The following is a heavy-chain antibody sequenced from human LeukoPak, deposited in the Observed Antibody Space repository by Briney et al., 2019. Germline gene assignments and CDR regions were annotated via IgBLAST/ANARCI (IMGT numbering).Heavy chain of an antibody. CDR3: ARDAVFLGGSFDY. V-gene: IGHV1-2*06. CDR1: GYTFTGYY. D-gene: IGHD2-15*01. CDR2: INPNSGGT. J-gene: IGHJ4*02. Sequence: GAPVKVSCKASGYTFTGYYMHWVRQAPGQGLEWMGRINPNSGGTNYAQKFQGRVTMTRDTSISTAYMELSRLRSDDTAVYYCARDAVFLGGSFDYWGQGTLVTVSS.